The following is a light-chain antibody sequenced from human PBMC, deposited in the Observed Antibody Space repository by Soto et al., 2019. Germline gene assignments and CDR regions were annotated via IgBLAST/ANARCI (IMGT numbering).Light chain of an antibody. Sequence: DIQMTQSPSSLSASVGDIVTITCRASQGISHYLAWYKQKPGKVPKLLIYASSTLQSGVPPRFSGSGSGTDFTLTSSSLQPEDVATYYCQKYSSAPYTFGQGTKLEIK. CDR3: QKYSSAPYT. V-gene: IGKV1-27*01. CDR1: QGISHY. J-gene: IGKJ2*01. CDR2: ASS.